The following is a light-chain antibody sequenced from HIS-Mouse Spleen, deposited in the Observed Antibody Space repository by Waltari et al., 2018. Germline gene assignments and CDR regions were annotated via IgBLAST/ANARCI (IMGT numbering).Light chain of an antibody. Sequence: QSALTQPPSASGSPGQSVTISCTGTSSDVGGYNYVSWYQQHPGKAPKLMIYEASKRPSGVPDLFSGSKSGNTASLTVSGLQAEDEADYYCSSYAGSNNLYVVFGGGTKLTVL. V-gene: IGLV2-8*01. CDR3: SSYAGSNNLYVV. CDR2: EAS. CDR1: SSDVGGYNY. J-gene: IGLJ2*01.